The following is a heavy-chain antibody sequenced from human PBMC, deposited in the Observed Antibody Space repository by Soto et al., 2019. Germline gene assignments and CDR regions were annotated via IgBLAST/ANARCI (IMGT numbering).Heavy chain of an antibody. V-gene: IGHV4-30-4*01. CDR2: IYYSGST. Sequence: NPSETLSLTCSVSGGSISSGDYYWSWIRQPPGKGLEWIGYIYYSGSTYYNPSLKSRVTISVDTSKNQFSLKLSSVTAADTAVYYCARVREDDSSGYHGDNWFDPWGQGTLVTVSS. CDR3: ARVREDDSSGYHGDNWFDP. J-gene: IGHJ5*02. D-gene: IGHD3-22*01. CDR1: GGSISSGDYY.